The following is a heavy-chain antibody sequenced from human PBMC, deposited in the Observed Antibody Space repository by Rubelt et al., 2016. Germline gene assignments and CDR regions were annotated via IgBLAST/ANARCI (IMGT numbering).Heavy chain of an antibody. D-gene: IGHD1-26*01. CDR2: INHSGST. V-gene: IGHV4-34*01. CDR3: ARSNGTGWFDP. J-gene: IGHJ5*02. CDR1: GGSFSGYY. Sequence: QVQLQQWGAGLLKPSETLSLTCAVYGGSFSGYYWSWIRQPPGKGLEWIGEINHSGSTNYNPSLKSQVTISVDTSKNQFSLKLSSVTAADTAVYYCARSNGTGWFDPWGQGTLVTVSS.